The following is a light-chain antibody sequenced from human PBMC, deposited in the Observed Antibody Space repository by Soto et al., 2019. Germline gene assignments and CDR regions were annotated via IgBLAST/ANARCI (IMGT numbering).Light chain of an antibody. CDR1: QSVRSNY. CDR3: HQCYNSPLT. V-gene: IGKV3-20*01. CDR2: GAS. Sequence: EIVLTQSPGTLPLSPGERATLSCRASQSVRSNYLAWYQQKPGQAPRLLLYGASNRATGIPDRFSGSGSGTDFTLTISRLEPEDFAVYYCHQCYNSPLTFGGGTKVEIK. J-gene: IGKJ4*01.